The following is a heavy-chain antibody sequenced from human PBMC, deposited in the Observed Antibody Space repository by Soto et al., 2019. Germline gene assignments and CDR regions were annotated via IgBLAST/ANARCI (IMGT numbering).Heavy chain of an antibody. D-gene: IGHD3-3*01. V-gene: IGHV2-5*02. J-gene: IGHJ4*02. Sequence: ITLNESGPPVVNPTEHLTLTCTFSGFSLTTSGVGVGWVRQSPGKAPEWLAFIYWDDDKRYSTSLKSRLTITKDTSKNQVVLTMANVDPADTATYYCAHRVLRAVFGLVTTTAIYFDSWGQGTPVVVSS. CDR3: AHRVLRAVFGLVTTTAIYFDS. CDR1: GFSLTTSGVG. CDR2: IYWDDDK.